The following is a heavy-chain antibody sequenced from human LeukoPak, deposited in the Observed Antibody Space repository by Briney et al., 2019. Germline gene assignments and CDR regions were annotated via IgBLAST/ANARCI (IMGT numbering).Heavy chain of an antibody. CDR2: IWHDGSHK. Sequence: GGSLRLSCAASAFPFSSYGMHWVRQAPGKGLEWVAVIWHDGSHKYYADSVKGRFTISRDNSKNTLYLQMNSLRAEDTAVYYCAKVSAYSSSPNWFDPWGQGTLVTVSS. CDR3: AKVSAYSSSPNWFDP. V-gene: IGHV3-33*06. D-gene: IGHD6-6*01. J-gene: IGHJ5*02. CDR1: AFPFSSYG.